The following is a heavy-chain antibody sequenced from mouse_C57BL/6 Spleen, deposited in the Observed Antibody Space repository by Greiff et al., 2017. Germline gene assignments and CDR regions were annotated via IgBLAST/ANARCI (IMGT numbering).Heavy chain of an antibody. J-gene: IGHJ2*01. D-gene: IGHD1-1*01. CDR2: IDPSDSYT. CDR3: ARGITTVVDY. CDR1: GYTFTSYW. Sequence: QVQLQQPGAELVRPGTSVKLSCKASGYTFTSYWMHWVKQRPGQGLEWIGVIDPSDSYTNYNQKFKGKAPLTVDTSSSTAYMQLSSLTSEDSAVYYCARGITTVVDYWGQGTTLTVSS. V-gene: IGHV1-59*01.